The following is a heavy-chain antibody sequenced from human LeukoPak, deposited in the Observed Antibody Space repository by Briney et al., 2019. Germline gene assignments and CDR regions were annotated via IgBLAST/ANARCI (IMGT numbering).Heavy chain of an antibody. CDR3: ARQGSSWQKYYFDY. Sequence: SETLSLTCAVYGGSFSGYYWSWIRQPPGKGLEWIGEINHSGSTNYNPSLKSRVTISVDTSKSQFSLKLSSVTAADTAVYYCARQGSSWQKYYFDYWGQGTLVTVSS. J-gene: IGHJ4*02. V-gene: IGHV4-34*01. D-gene: IGHD6-13*01. CDR1: GGSFSGYY. CDR2: INHSGST.